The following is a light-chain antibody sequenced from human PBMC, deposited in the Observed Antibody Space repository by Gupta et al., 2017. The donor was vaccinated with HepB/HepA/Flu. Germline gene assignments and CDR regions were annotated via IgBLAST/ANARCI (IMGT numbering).Light chain of an antibody. CDR2: DND. CDR3: QSYDSSLSGSWV. Sequence: QSVLTPPPSVSGASGQRVTISCPGSSSNIGADYNVHWYQQLPGTAPKLLIYDNDNRPSGVPDRFSGSKSGTSASLAINGLQAEDEADYYCQSYDSSLSGSWVFGGETKLTVL. V-gene: IGLV1-40*01. CDR1: SSNIGADYN. J-gene: IGLJ2*01.